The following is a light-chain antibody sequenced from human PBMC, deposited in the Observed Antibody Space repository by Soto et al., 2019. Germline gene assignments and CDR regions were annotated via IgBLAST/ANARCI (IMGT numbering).Light chain of an antibody. CDR2: EVR. CDR3: SAYTPRSTLV. J-gene: IGLJ3*02. CDR1: MRDVGAYNL. V-gene: IGLV2-14*01. Sequence: QSALTQPASVSGSAGQSITISCSGTMRDVGAYNLVSWYQQHPGTAPKLIIYEVRNRPSGISSRFSGSRSGNTASLTISGLQSEDEGDYYCSAYTPRSTLVLGGGTQLTVL.